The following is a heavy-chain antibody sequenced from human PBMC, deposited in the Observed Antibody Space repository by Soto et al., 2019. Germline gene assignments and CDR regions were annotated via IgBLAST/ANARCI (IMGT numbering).Heavy chain of an antibody. CDR1: GFTFSSYG. D-gene: IGHD2-2*01. J-gene: IGHJ5*02. CDR2: MLYDGSNK. V-gene: IGHV3-33*05. CDR3: ARDRCTSTSSPNSFDP. Sequence: GGSLRLSCAASGFTFSSYGMHWVRQAPGKGLEWVALMLYDGSNKYYADSVKGRFTISRDNSKNTLYLQMNSLRAEDTAVYYCARDRCTSTSSPNSFDPWGQGTLVTGSS.